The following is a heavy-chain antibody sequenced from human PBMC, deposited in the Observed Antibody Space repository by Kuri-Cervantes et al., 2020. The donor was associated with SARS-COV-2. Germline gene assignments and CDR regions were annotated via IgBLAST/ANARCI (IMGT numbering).Heavy chain of an antibody. J-gene: IGHJ4*02. CDR3: AKTTMVQGVIISGWIDY. D-gene: IGHD3-10*01. Sequence: GGSLRLSCAASGFTFSSYAMSWVRQAPGKGLEWVSAISGSGGSTYYADFVKGRFTISRDNSKNTLYLQMNSLRAEDTAVYYCAKTTMVQGVIISGWIDYWGQGTLVTVSS. V-gene: IGHV3-23*01. CDR1: GFTFSSYA. CDR2: ISGSGGST.